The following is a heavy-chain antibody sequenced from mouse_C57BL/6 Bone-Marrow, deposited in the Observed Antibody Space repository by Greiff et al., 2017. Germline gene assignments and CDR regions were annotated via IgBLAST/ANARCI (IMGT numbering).Heavy chain of an antibody. J-gene: IGHJ3*01. CDR3: ARGTAVVATGEAWFAY. D-gene: IGHD1-1*01. V-gene: IGHV1-81*01. Sequence: QVQLKQSGAELARPGASVKLSCKASGYTFTSYGISWVKQRTGQGLEWIGEIYPRSGNTYYNEKFKGKATLTADKSSSTAYMELRSLTSEDSAVYLCARGTAVVATGEAWFAYWGQGTLVTVSA. CDR2: IYPRSGNT. CDR1: GYTFTSYG.